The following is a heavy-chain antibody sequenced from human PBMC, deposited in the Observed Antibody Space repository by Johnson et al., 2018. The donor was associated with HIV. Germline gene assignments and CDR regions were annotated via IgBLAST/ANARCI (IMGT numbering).Heavy chain of an antibody. Sequence: QVQLVESGGGVVQPGRSLRLSCAASGFTFRTYGMHWVRQAPGKGLEWVAVISYDGSNKYYADSVKGRFTISRDNSKNTLYLQMNSLRAEEQAMFYCARVVYGSRGYDWVDAFDIWGQGTMVTVSS. J-gene: IGHJ3*02. CDR1: GFTFRTYG. CDR3: ARVVYGSRGYDWVDAFDI. CDR2: ISYDGSNK. V-gene: IGHV3-30*19. D-gene: IGHD3-22*01.